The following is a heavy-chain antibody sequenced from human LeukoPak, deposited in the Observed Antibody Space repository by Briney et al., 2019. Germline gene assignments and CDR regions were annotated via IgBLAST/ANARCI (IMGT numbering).Heavy chain of an antibody. CDR1: GGSISSGGYY. D-gene: IGHD3-16*01. CDR2: IYHSGST. J-gene: IGHJ4*02. V-gene: IGHV4-30-2*01. CDR3: VSLRIGSGKGGFLDY. Sequence: SQTLSLTCTVSGGSISSGGYYWSWIRQPPGKGPEWIGYIYHSGSTNYNPSLKSRVTISVDTSKNQFSLKLSSVTAADTAVYYCVSLRIGSGKGGFLDYWGQGTLVTVSS.